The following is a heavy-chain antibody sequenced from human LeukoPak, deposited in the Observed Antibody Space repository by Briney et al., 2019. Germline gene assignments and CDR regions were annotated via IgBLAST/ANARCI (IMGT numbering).Heavy chain of an antibody. CDR1: GFTFSSYS. J-gene: IGHJ4*02. CDR3: ARLKQWLYSDGDGT. CDR2: ISSSSSYI. Sequence: GGSLRLSCAASGFTFSSYSMNWVRQAPGKGLEWVSSISSSSSYINYADSVKGRFTISGDNAKNSLYLQMNSLRAEDTAVYYCARLKQWLYSDGDGTWGQGTLVTVSS. V-gene: IGHV3-21*01. D-gene: IGHD6-19*01.